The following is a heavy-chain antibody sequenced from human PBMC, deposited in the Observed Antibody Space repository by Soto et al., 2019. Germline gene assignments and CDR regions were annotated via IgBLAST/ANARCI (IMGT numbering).Heavy chain of an antibody. CDR2: IYSGGST. CDR1: GFTFSTYW. CDR3: ARHGYNYGGGYFDY. D-gene: IGHD5-18*01. V-gene: IGHV3-66*04. Sequence: GGSLRLSCVASGFTFSTYWMHWVRQAPGKGLEWVSVIYSGGSTYYADSVKGRFTISRDNSKNTLYLQMNSLRAEDTAVYYCARHGYNYGGGYFDYWGQGTLVTVSS. J-gene: IGHJ4*02.